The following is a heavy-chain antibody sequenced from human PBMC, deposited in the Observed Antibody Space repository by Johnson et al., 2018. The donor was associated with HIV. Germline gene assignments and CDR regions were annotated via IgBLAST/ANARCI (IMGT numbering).Heavy chain of an antibody. CDR1: GFTFSSYA. CDR2: ISGSGGST. V-gene: IGHV3-23*04. J-gene: IGHJ3*02. D-gene: IGHD3-3*01. CDR3: ARDRYYNFWSGYYPDAFDI. Sequence: VQLVESGGGVVQPGGSLRLSCAASGFTFSSYAMSWFRQAPGKGLEWVSGISGSGGSTSYADSVKGRFTISRDNSKNTLYLQMNSLRAEDTAVYYCARDRYYNFWSGYYPDAFDIWGQGTVVTVSS.